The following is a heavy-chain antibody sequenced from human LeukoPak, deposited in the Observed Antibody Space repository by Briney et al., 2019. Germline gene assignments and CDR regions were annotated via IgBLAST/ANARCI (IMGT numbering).Heavy chain of an antibody. J-gene: IGHJ3*01. CDR2: IYYSGST. V-gene: IGHV4-59*01. CDR1: GGSISSYY. Sequence: SETLSLTCTVSGGSISSYYWSWIRQPPGKGLEWIGYIYYSGSTNYNPSLKSRVTISVDTSKNQFSLKLSSVTAADAAVYYCARISSSNWYNERGAFDVWGQGTMVTVSS. CDR3: ARISSSNWYNERGAFDV. D-gene: IGHD6-13*01.